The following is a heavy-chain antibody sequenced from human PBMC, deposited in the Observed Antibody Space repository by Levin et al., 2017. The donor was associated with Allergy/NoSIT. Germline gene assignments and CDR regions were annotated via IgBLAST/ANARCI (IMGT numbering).Heavy chain of an antibody. V-gene: IGHV1-18*01. Sequence: ASVKVSCKASGYTFTSYGISWVRQAPGQGLEWMGWISAYNGNTNYAQKLQGRVTMTTDTSTSTAYMELRSLRSDDTAVYYCARAEQQLGLFRWVEKIDYWGQGTLVTVSS. CDR3: ARAEQQLGLFRWVEKIDY. J-gene: IGHJ4*02. CDR2: ISAYNGNT. D-gene: IGHD6-13*01. CDR1: GYTFTSYG.